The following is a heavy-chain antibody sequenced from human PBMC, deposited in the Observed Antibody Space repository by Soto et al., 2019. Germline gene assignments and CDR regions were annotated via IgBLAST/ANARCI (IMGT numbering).Heavy chain of an antibody. CDR2: IRSKAYGGTT. V-gene: IGHV3-49*04. Sequence: EVQLVESGGGLVQPGRSLRLSCAASGFTFGDYAMSWVRQAPGKGLEWVGFIRSKAYGGTTEYAASVKGRFTISRDDSKSIAYLQMNSLKTEDTAVYYCTRDLVEGAVAMYYFDYWGQGTLVTVSS. J-gene: IGHJ4*02. CDR1: GFTFGDYA. CDR3: TRDLVEGAVAMYYFDY. D-gene: IGHD6-19*01.